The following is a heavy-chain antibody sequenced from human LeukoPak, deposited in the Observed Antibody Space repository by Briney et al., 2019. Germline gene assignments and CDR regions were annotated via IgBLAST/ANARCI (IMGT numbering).Heavy chain of an antibody. D-gene: IGHD2/OR15-2a*01. V-gene: IGHV3-48*02. CDR3: VGYSTFDY. J-gene: IGHJ4*02. Sequence: PGGSLRLSCAASGFTFSSYSMNWVRQAPGKGLEWVSYISSSNNTIYYADSVKGRFTISRDNAKNSLYLQMNSLRDEDTAVYYCVGYSTFDYWGQGTLVTVSS. CDR1: GFTFSSYS. CDR2: ISSSNNTI.